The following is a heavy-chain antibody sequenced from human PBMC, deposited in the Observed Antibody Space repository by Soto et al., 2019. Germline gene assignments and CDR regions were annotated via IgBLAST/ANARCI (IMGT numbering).Heavy chain of an antibody. CDR3: ARRISSWYFDY. Sequence: EVQLLESGGGLVQPGGSLRLSCAASGFTFSSYAMNWVRQAPGKGLEWVSVISGSGGSTYYADSVKGRFTISRDNSKNTLYLQMNSLRAEDTAVYYCARRISSWYFDYWGQGTLVTVSS. V-gene: IGHV3-23*01. J-gene: IGHJ4*02. D-gene: IGHD6-13*01. CDR2: ISGSGGST. CDR1: GFTFSSYA.